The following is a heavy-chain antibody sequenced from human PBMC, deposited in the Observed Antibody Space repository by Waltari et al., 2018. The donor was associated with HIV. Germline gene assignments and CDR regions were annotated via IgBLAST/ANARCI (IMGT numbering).Heavy chain of an antibody. Sequence: EVQLVESGGGLVQPGGSLRLSCAASGFTFSSYSMTWVRQAPGKGLEWVSYISSSSSTTYYADAGKGRFTISRDNAKNSLYLQMNSLRAEDTAVYYCARGLVFWGAFDIWGQGTMVTVSS. CDR2: ISSSSSTT. J-gene: IGHJ3*02. V-gene: IGHV3-48*01. CDR3: ARGLVFWGAFDI. CDR1: GFTFSSYS. D-gene: IGHD3-16*01.